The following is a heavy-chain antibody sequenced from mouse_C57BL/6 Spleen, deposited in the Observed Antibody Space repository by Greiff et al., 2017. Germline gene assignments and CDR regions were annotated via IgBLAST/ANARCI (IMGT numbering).Heavy chain of an antibody. Sequence: VQLQQSGAELVRPGASVKLSCTASGFNFKDDYMHWVKQRPEQGLEWIGWIDPENGDTEYASKFQGKATITADTSSTTAYLQLSSLTSEDTAVYYCTTEDYGSLDYWCQGTTLTVSS. V-gene: IGHV14-4*01. CDR3: TTEDYGSLDY. CDR2: IDPENGDT. J-gene: IGHJ2*01. CDR1: GFNFKDDY. D-gene: IGHD1-1*01.